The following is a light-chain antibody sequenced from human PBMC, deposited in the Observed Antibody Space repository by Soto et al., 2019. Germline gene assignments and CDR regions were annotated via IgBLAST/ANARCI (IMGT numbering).Light chain of an antibody. CDR2: SAS. CDR1: QSINNN. Sequence: EVVLTQSPGTLSLSPGERATLSCRASQSINNNLAWYQHKPGQAPRLLIYSASSRAAGIPDRFSGSGSRTDFTLTISRREPEDFAVYYCQQYGTSRVTFGPGTKVDI. J-gene: IGKJ3*01. CDR3: QQYGTSRVT. V-gene: IGKV3-20*01.